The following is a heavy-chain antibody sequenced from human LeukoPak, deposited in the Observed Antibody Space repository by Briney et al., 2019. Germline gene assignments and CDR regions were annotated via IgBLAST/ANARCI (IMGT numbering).Heavy chain of an antibody. V-gene: IGHV3-30*03. Sequence: GGSLRLSCAASGFQFSTYGMHWVRQAPGKGLEWVAAISNDGSNKFYTDSVKGRFTISRDNPKSTMNLQMNSLRAEDTAVYYCARERSSTGYYYYYMDVWGKGTTVTISS. D-gene: IGHD3-9*01. CDR3: ARERSSTGYYYYYMDV. J-gene: IGHJ6*03. CDR1: GFQFSTYG. CDR2: ISNDGSNK.